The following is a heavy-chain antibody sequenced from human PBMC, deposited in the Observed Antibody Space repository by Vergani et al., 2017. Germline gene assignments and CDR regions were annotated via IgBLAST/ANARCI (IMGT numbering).Heavy chain of an antibody. CDR3: VRDRGLCAGGRFYTEAWDY. D-gene: IGHD2-2*02. CDR2: ISFDGTNE. CDR1: GFALNRHA. J-gene: IGHJ4*02. V-gene: IGHV3-30-3*01. Sequence: QVQLVESGGDVVQPGTSLRLSCVVSGFALNRHAMYWVRQAPGKGLEWVVGISFDGTNEYYPDLVKGRFTIPRDIAKNTLYLQVRSLRLEDTGVYHCVRDRGLCAGGRFYTEAWDYWGQGTPVTVSS.